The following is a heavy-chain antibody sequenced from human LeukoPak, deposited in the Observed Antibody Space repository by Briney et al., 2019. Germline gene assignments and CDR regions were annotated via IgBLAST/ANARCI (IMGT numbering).Heavy chain of an antibody. CDR3: ARDPLDYYYYGMDV. Sequence: ASVKVSCKASGGTFSSYASSWVRQAPGQGLEWMGGIIPIFGTANYAQKFQGRVTITADESTSTAYMELSSLRSEDTAVYYCARDPLDYYYYGMDVWGQGTTVTVSS. V-gene: IGHV1-69*13. CDR1: GGTFSSYA. CDR2: IIPIFGTA. J-gene: IGHJ6*02.